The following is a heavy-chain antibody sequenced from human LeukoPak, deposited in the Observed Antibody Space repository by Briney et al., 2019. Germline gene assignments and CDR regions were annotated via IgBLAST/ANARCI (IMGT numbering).Heavy chain of an antibody. D-gene: IGHD3-22*01. CDR1: GYTFTSYG. CDR3: ARLCYYDSSGYYYLNDAFDI. J-gene: IGHJ3*02. CDR2: ISAYNGNT. V-gene: IGHV1-18*01. Sequence: ASVKVSCKASGYTFTSYGISWVRQAPGQGLEWMGWISAYNGNTNYAQKLQGRVTMTTDTSTSTAYMELRSLRSDDTAVYYCARLCYYDSSGYYYLNDAFDIWGQGTMVTVSS.